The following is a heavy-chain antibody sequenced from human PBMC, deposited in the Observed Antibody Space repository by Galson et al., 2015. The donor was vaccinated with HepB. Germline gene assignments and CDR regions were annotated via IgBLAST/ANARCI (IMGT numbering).Heavy chain of an antibody. CDR3: ARPKAGGGDHIYYYYYGMDV. D-gene: IGHD2-21*01. CDR1: GFTFSSYS. CDR2: ISSSSSTI. Sequence: LRLSCAASGFTFSSYSMNWVRQAPGKGLEWVSYISSSSSTIYYADSVKGRFTISRDNAKNSLYLQMNSLRAEDTAVYYCARPKAGGGDHIYYYYYGMDVWGQGTTVTVSS. V-gene: IGHV3-48*04. J-gene: IGHJ6*02.